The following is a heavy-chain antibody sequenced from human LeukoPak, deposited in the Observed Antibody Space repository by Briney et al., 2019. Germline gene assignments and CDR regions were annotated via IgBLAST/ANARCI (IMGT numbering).Heavy chain of an antibody. CDR2: ISSISTYT. J-gene: IGHJ4*02. V-gene: IGHV3-21*01. Sequence: GGSLRLSCAASGFTFSSYGMNWVRQAPGKGPEWVSSISSISTYTHYADSVKGRFTISRDNAKNSLYLQMNSLRAEDTAVYYCARDLTAAAGTGPCDYWGQGTLVTVSS. D-gene: IGHD6-13*01. CDR1: GFTFSSYG. CDR3: ARDLTAAAGTGPCDY.